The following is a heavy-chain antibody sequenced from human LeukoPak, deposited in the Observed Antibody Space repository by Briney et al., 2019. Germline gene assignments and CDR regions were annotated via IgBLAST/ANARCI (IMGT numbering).Heavy chain of an antibody. D-gene: IGHD1-26*01. CDR1: SYA. J-gene: IGHJ4*02. Sequence: SYAMIWVRQAPGKGLEWVSYISSSGSTIYYADSVKGRFTISRDNAKNSLYLQMNSLRAEDTAVYYCVSRVGATSPDYWGQGTLVTVSS. CDR3: VSRVGATSPDY. CDR2: ISSSGSTI. V-gene: IGHV3-48*04.